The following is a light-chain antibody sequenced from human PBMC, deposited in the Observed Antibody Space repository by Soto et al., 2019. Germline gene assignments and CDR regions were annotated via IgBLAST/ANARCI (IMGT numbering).Light chain of an antibody. J-gene: IGLJ2*01. V-gene: IGLV2-14*01. Sequence: QSVLTQPASVSGSPGQSITISCTGTSSDVGGYNYVSWYQQHPGKAPKLMIYEVSNRPSEVSNRSSGSKSGNTASLTISGLQAEDEGNYYCSSYTSGSTLVVFGGGTKLTVL. CDR1: SSDVGGYNY. CDR2: EVS. CDR3: SSYTSGSTLVV.